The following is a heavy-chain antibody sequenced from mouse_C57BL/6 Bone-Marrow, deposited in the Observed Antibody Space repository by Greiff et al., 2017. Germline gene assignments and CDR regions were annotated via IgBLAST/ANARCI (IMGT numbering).Heavy chain of an antibody. CDR1: GFTFSSYT. V-gene: IGHV5-9*01. J-gene: IGHJ1*03. CDR2: ISGGGGNT. D-gene: IGHD1-3*01. Sequence: EVQLVESGGGLVKPGGSLKLSCAASGFTFSSYTMSWVRQTPEKRLEWVATISGGGGNTYYPDSVKGRFTISRDNAKNTLYLQMSSLRSEDTALYYCARGGSSSSSYWYFDVWGTGTTVTVSS. CDR3: ARGGSSSSSYWYFDV.